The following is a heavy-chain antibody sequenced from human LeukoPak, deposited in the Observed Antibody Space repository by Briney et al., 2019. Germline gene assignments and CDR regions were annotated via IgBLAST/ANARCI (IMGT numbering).Heavy chain of an antibody. CDR2: ISSSSYI. CDR1: GFTFSSYS. D-gene: IGHD2-2*02. Sequence: GGSLRLSCAASGFTFSSYSMNWVRQAPGKGLEWVSSISSSSYIYYADSVKGRFTISRDNAKNSLYLQMNSLRAEDTAVYYCATTKDIVVVPAAIGYYYGMDVWGQGTTVTVSS. V-gene: IGHV3-21*01. J-gene: IGHJ6*02. CDR3: ATTKDIVVVPAAIGYYYGMDV.